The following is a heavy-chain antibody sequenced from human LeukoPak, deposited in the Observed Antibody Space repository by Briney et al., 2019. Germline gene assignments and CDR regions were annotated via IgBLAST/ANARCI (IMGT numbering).Heavy chain of an antibody. CDR2: INHSGST. Sequence: SETLSLTCAVYGGSFSGYYWSWIRQPPGKGLEWIGEINHSGSTNYNPSLKSRVTISVDTSKNQFSLKLSSVTAADTAVYYCGRPGQNVSSWYGFDIWGQGTMVTVSS. CDR1: GGSFSGYY. J-gene: IGHJ3*02. CDR3: GRPGQNVSSWYGFDI. V-gene: IGHV4-34*01. D-gene: IGHD6-13*01.